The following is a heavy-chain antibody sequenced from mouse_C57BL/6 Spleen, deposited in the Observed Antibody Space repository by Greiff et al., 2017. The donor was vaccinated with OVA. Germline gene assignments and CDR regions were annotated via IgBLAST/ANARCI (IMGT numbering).Heavy chain of an antibody. CDR1: GYTFTDYY. CDR2: INPYNGGT. V-gene: IGHV1-19*01. CDR3: AREGWVQFAY. J-gene: IGHJ3*01. D-gene: IGHD2-3*01. Sequence: EVQLQQSGPVLVKPGASVKMSCKASGYTFTDYYMNWVKQSHGKSLEWIGVINPYNGGTSYNQKFKGKATLTVDKSSSTAYMELNSLTSEDSAVYYCAREGWVQFAYWGQGTLVTVSA.